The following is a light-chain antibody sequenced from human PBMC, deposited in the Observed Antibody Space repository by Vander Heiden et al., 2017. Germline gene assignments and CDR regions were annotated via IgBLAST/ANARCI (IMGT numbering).Light chain of an antibody. Sequence: SYDLAHPYSVSLCPGQTARITCSEDGMAKNYARWYQQKPAQAPVFLISKDSQRPAGIPQRFSGSSSGTTVTLTIAGARDDDEADYYCYSAADNIGVFGTGTKLTVL. CDR3: YSAADNIGV. V-gene: IGLV3-27*01. J-gene: IGLJ3*02. CDR1: GMAKNY. CDR2: KDS.